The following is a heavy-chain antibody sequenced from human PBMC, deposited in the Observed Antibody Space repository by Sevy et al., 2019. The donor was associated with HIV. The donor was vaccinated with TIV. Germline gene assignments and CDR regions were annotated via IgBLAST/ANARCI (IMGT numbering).Heavy chain of an antibody. CDR3: ARVVEALPGYYYGMDV. D-gene: IGHD1-26*01. Sequence: GGSLRLSCVASGFTFSRYAMSWVRQAPGKGLKWVSALGGSVDMTYYADFVKGRFTISRDNAKNTLYLQMNSLRAEDTAVYYCARVVEALPGYYYGMDVWGQGTTVTVSS. CDR2: LGGSVDMT. CDR1: GFTFSRYA. V-gene: IGHV3-23*01. J-gene: IGHJ6*02.